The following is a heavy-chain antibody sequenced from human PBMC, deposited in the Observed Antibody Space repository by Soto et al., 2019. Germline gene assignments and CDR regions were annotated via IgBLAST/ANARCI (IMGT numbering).Heavy chain of an antibody. D-gene: IGHD6-13*01. V-gene: IGHV3-30-3*01. CDR3: ARDRLPYSSRPAFIEYYYYYYGMDV. J-gene: IGHJ6*02. CDR2: ISYDGSNK. CDR1: GFTFSSYA. Sequence: GGSLRLSCAASGFTFSSYAMHWVRQAPGKGLEWVAVISYDGSNKYYADSVKGRFTISRDNSKNTLYLQMNSLRAEDTAVYYCARDRLPYSSRPAFIEYYYYYYGMDVWGQGTTVTVSS.